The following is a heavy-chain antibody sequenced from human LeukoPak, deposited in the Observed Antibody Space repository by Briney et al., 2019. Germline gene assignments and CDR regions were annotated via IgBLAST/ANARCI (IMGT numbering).Heavy chain of an antibody. Sequence: ASVKVSCKASGYTFTSYAMHWVRQAPGQRLEWMGWINAGNGNTKYSQKFQGRVTITRDTSASTACMELSSLRSEDTAVYYCARARVGYYFDYWGQGTLVTVSS. D-gene: IGHD6-13*01. J-gene: IGHJ4*02. V-gene: IGHV1-3*01. CDR1: GYTFTSYA. CDR3: ARARVGYYFDY. CDR2: INAGNGNT.